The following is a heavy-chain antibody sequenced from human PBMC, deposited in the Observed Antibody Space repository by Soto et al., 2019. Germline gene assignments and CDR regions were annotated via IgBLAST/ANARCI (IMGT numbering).Heavy chain of an antibody. CDR2: INPSGGST. J-gene: IGHJ3*02. CDR1: GYTFTSYY. Sequence: ASVKVSCKASGYTFTSYYMHWVRQAPGQGFEWMGIINPSGGSTSYAQKFQGRVTMTRDTSTSTVYMELSSLRSEDTAVYYCARSQYSSSSPGPGDAFDIWGQGTMVTVSS. V-gene: IGHV1-46*03. D-gene: IGHD6-6*01. CDR3: ARSQYSSSSPGPGDAFDI.